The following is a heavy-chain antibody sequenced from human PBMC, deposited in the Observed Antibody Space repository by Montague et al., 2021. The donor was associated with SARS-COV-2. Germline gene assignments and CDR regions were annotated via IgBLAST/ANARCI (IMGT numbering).Heavy chain of an antibody. CDR1: GDSVSSTSGS. Sequence: CAISGDSVSSTSGSWNWIRQSPSRGLEWLGRTYHRSKWYNDYATSVKSRIIINPDTSKNQFSLQLNSVTPEDTAVYYCAYHSGCYVWFDPWGQGTLVTVSS. CDR3: AYHSGCYVWFDP. D-gene: IGHD1-26*01. CDR2: TYHRSKWYN. J-gene: IGHJ5*02. V-gene: IGHV6-1*01.